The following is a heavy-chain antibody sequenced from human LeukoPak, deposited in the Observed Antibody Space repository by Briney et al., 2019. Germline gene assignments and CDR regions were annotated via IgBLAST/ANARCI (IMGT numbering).Heavy chain of an antibody. D-gene: IGHD3-10*02. CDR2: ISSSGSTI. V-gene: IGHV3-48*03. Sequence: GGSLRLSCAASGFTFSSYEMNWVRQAPGKGLEWVSYISSSGSTINYADSVKGRFTISRDDAKNSLYLQMNSLRAEDTAVYYCAELGITMIGGVWGKGTTVTISS. CDR1: GFTFSSYE. CDR3: AELGITMIGGV. J-gene: IGHJ6*04.